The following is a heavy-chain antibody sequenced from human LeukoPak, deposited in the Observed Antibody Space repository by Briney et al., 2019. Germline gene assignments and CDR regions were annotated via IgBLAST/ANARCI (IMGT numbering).Heavy chain of an antibody. CDR2: IYYTGST. Sequence: SSETLSLTCSVSGASISGGTYYWGWIRQPPGKGLDWIGSIYYTGSTYDNPSLKSRVTISVDTSKNQFTLKLSSVTAADTAVYYCARRGGSGRAFDYWGQGTLVTVSS. CDR3: ARRGGSGRAFDY. D-gene: IGHD1-26*01. CDR1: GASISGGTYY. J-gene: IGHJ4*02. V-gene: IGHV4-39*01.